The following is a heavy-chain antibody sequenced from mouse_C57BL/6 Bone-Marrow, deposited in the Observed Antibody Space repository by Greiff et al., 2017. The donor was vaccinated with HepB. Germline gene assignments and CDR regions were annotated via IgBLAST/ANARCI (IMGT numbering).Heavy chain of an antibody. J-gene: IGHJ4*01. Sequence: QVQLQQSGPGLVAPSQSLSITCTVSGFSFTSYGVDWVRQPPGKGLEWLGVIWGGGSTNYNSALMSRLSISKDNSKSHVFLKMNSLQTDDTAIYYCALLTVTYYYAMDYWGKGTSVTVSS. D-gene: IGHD4-1*01. CDR2: IWGGGST. CDR1: GFSFTSYG. CDR3: ALLTVTYYYAMDY. V-gene: IGHV2-9*01.